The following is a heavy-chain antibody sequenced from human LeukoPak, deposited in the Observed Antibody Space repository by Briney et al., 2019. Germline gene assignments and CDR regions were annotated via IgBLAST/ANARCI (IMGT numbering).Heavy chain of an antibody. CDR3: AREVYSYALDALDL. CDR1: GFTFSTYA. J-gene: IGHJ3*01. D-gene: IGHD5-18*01. Sequence: GGSLRLSCAASGFTFSTYAMSWVRQAPGKGLEWVAVISKDGIQEYYADSVKGRFTISRDNSKNTLYLQMNSLRSEDTAVYYCAREVYSYALDALDLWGQGTMVTVSS. V-gene: IGHV3-30*04. CDR2: ISKDGIQE.